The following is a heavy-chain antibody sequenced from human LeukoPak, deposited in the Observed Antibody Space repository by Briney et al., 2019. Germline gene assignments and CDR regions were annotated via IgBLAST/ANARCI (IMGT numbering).Heavy chain of an antibody. CDR2: VFHSGTT. Sequence: SETLSLTCAVSGDSISSSNWWSWDRQPPGKGLEWIGKVFHSGTTNYNPSLKSRVTISVDKSKNQFSLKLTSVTAADTAVYYCARERGGYYDSSGYADSWGQGSLVTVSS. J-gene: IGHJ4*02. D-gene: IGHD3-22*01. CDR3: ARERGGYYDSSGYADS. CDR1: GDSISSSNW. V-gene: IGHV4-4*02.